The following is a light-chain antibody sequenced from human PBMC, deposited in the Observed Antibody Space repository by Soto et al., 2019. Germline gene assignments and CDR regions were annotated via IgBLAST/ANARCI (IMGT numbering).Light chain of an antibody. V-gene: IGKV3-20*01. CDR2: RAS. CDR1: ESVRYNY. J-gene: IGKJ1*01. CDR3: QQYGCSPGT. Sequence: EIVLTQSPGTLSLSPGERATLSCRASESVRYNYFAWYQQKPGQAPRLLIYRASSRAAGIPDRFSGSGSRTDFTLTISRLEPEDFAVYYCQQYGCSPGTFGQGTKVEIK.